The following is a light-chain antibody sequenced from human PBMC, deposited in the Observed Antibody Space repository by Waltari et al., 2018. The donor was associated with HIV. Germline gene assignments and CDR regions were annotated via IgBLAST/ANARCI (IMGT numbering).Light chain of an antibody. CDR1: QSINNF. CDR3: QQSYMTPRT. V-gene: IGKV1-39*01. CDR2: AAS. Sequence: DIQMTQSPPSLSASVGDRVTITCWASQSINNFLNWYQEKVGKAPKLLIYAASSLQSGVPSRFSASGSGTDFTLTISSLQPEDFATYYCQQSYMTPRTFGPGTKVDIK. J-gene: IGKJ3*01.